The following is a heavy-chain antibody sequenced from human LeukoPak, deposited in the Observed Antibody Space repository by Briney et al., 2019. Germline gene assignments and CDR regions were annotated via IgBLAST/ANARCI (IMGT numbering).Heavy chain of an antibody. V-gene: IGHV3-21*01. CDR3: ARXTPPPXSDPLDX. D-gene: IGHD2-15*01. CDR2: ISSSSSYI. CDR1: GFTFSSYS. J-gene: IGHJ4*01. Sequence: PGGSLRLSCTASGFTFSSYSINWVRQAPGKGLEWVSSISSSSSYIYYADSVKGRFTISRDNAKNALYLQMNSLRAEDTAVYYCARXTPPPXSDPLDXWGXXTXXXVSS.